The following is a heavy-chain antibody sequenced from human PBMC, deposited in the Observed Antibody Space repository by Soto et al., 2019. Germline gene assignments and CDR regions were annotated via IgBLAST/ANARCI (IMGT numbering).Heavy chain of an antibody. Sequence: SETLSLTCTVSGGSISSGGYYWSWIRQHPGKGLEWIGYIYYSGSTYYNPSLKSQVTISVDTSKNQFSLKLRSVTAADTAVYYCAISSGYADWFDPWGQGTLVTVSS. CDR3: AISSGYADWFDP. CDR2: IYYSGST. CDR1: GGSISSGGYY. J-gene: IGHJ5*02. V-gene: IGHV4-31*01. D-gene: IGHD3-22*01.